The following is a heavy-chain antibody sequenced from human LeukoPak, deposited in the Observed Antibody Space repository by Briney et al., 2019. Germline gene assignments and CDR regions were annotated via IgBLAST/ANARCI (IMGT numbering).Heavy chain of an antibody. V-gene: IGHV1-2*06. CDR1: GYTFTGSY. D-gene: IGHD3-16*01. J-gene: IGHJ4*02. Sequence: ASVKVSCKASGYTFTGSYVHWVRQAPGQGLEWMGRIDVNSGDTYLAQKFQGRVTLTRDTSISTDYLELSSLNSDDSAVYYCARYIGGSGWCWGQGALVTVSS. CDR2: IDVNSGDT. CDR3: ARYIGGSGWC.